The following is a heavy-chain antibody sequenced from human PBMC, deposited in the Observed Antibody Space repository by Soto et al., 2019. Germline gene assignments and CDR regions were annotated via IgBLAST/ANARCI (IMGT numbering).Heavy chain of an antibody. J-gene: IGHJ4*02. CDR1: GYTFITIG. Sequence: QVQLVQSGAEVKQPGASVKVSCKASGYTFITIGISWVRQAPGQGLEWMGWISPHKGNTNYAQNFQGRVTLTTDTSTSTAYMELRSLRSDDTAVYYCVRDLDASGSYYTDYCGQGTLVTVSS. V-gene: IGHV1-18*01. CDR3: VRDLDASGSYYTDY. D-gene: IGHD3-10*01. CDR2: ISPHKGNT.